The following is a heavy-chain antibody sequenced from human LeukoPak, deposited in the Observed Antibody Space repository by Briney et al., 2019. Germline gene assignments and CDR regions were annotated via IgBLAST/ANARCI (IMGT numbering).Heavy chain of an antibody. CDR3: AKANPQRYSYDPYYFDY. CDR2: ISYDGSNK. J-gene: IGHJ4*02. CDR1: GXTFSSYG. D-gene: IGHD5-18*01. Sequence: GRSLRLSCAASGXTFSSYGMHWVRQAPGKGLEWVAVISYDGSNKYYADSVKGRFTISRDNSKNTLYLQMNSLRAEDTAVYYCAKANPQRYSYDPYYFDYWGQGTLVTVSS. V-gene: IGHV3-30*18.